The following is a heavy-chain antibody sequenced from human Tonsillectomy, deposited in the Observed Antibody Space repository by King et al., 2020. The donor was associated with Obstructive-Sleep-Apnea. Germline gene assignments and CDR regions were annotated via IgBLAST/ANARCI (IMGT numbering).Heavy chain of an antibody. CDR2: IYPGYSDT. Sequence: QLVQSGAEVKKPGESLKISCKGSGYSFTSYWIGWVRQMPGKGLEWMGIIYPGYSDTRYSPSFQGQVTISADKSISPAYLHWSSLKASYTAMYYCARTAPISYYYYYGMDVWGQGTTVTVSS. J-gene: IGHJ6*02. CDR3: ARTAPISYYYYYGMDV. CDR1: GYSFTSYW. V-gene: IGHV5-51*01.